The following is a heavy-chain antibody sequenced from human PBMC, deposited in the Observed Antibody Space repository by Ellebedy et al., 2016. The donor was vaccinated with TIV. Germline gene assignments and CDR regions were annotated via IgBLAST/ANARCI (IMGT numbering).Heavy chain of an antibody. J-gene: IGHJ4*02. V-gene: IGHV3-30*02. Sequence: PGGSLRLSCAASGFTFRSYGMHWVRQAPGKGLEWVSFIQYHGTDTYFADSVKGRFTISRDNSKNKLYLHMNSLRAVDTAVYYCAKDPRRRYVVRGTSYYFDFWGQGTLVTVSS. CDR1: GFTFRSYG. CDR2: IQYHGTDT. CDR3: AKDPRRRYVVRGTSYYFDF. D-gene: IGHD1-14*01.